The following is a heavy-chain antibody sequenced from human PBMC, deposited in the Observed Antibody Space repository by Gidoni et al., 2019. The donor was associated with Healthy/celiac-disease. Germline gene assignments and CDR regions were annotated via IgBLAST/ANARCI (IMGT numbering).Heavy chain of an antibody. CDR2: IWYDGSNK. Sequence: QVQLVESGGGVVQPGRSLRLSCAASGFTFSSYGMHWVRQAPGKGLEWVAVIWYDGSNKYYADSVKGRFTISRDNSKNTLYLQMNSLRAEDTAVYYCARGGRFLEWLLVDYWGQGTLVTVSS. CDR1: GFTFSSYG. CDR3: ARGGRFLEWLLVDY. J-gene: IGHJ4*02. V-gene: IGHV3-33*01. D-gene: IGHD3-3*01.